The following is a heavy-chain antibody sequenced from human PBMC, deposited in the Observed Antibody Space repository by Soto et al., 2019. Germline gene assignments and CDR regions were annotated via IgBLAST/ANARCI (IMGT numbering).Heavy chain of an antibody. CDR2: IDPSDSYT. Sequence: PGDSLKISCQGSGYSFTSYWISLVRPMPGKGLEWMGRIDPSDSYTNYSPSFQGHVTISADKSITTAYLQWSSLKASDTAMYYCARHEATYYTFYGMDVWGQGTTVTVS. J-gene: IGHJ6*02. CDR1: GYSFTSYW. D-gene: IGHD2-2*02. V-gene: IGHV5-10-1*01. CDR3: ARHEATYYTFYGMDV.